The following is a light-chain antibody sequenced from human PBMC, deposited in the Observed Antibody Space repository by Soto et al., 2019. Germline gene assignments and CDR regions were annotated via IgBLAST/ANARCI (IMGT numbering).Light chain of an antibody. J-gene: IGKJ2*01. CDR2: AAS. V-gene: IGKV1-39*01. Sequence: DIQMTQSPSSLSASVGDRVTISCRASQTISVYLNWYQQKPGKAPKLLIYAASSLLSGVPSRFSGSGSGTEFTLTISSLQPEDFATYYCQQSYSNTPVTFGQGTKLEMK. CDR1: QTISVY. CDR3: QQSYSNTPVT.